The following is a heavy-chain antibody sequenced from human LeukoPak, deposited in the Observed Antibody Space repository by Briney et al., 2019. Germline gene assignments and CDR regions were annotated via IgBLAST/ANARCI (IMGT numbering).Heavy chain of an antibody. V-gene: IGHV1-69*05. D-gene: IGHD3-10*01. J-gene: IGHJ4*02. Sequence: SVKVSCKASGGTFSGYAISWVRQAPGQGLEWMGGIIPIFGTANYAQKLQGRVTITTDESTSTAYMELSSLRSEDTAVYYCASYMVRGAQPYYFDYWGQGTLVTVSS. CDR3: ASYMVRGAQPYYFDY. CDR2: IIPIFGTA. CDR1: GGTFSGYA.